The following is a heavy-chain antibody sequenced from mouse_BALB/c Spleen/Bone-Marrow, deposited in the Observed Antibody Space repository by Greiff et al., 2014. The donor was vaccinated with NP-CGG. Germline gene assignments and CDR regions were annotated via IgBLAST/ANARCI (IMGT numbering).Heavy chain of an antibody. J-gene: IGHJ2*01. CDR1: GYSFTSST. V-gene: IGHV1-4*01. Sequence: VQLQQSGAELARPGASVKMSCKASGYSFTSSTMHWVKQRPGQGLEWVGYINPSSGYTNYNQKFKDKATLTADKSSSTAYMQLSSRTSEDSAVYYGARGWDYEGYFDYWGQGTTLTVSS. CDR3: ARGWDYEGYFDY. CDR2: INPSSGYT. D-gene: IGHD2-4*01.